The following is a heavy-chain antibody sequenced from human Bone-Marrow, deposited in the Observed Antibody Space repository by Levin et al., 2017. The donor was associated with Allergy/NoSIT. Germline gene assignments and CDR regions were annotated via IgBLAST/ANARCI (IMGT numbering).Heavy chain of an antibody. Sequence: GGSLRLSCAASGFTFSHYSMSWVRQAPGKGLEWVSSISSSSAKIYDADSVRGRFTISRDNAKNSLILQMNELRAEDTAMYYCAKVVATETGFDSWGQGTLVTVSS. D-gene: IGHD5-12*01. CDR3: AKVVATETGFDS. V-gene: IGHV3-21*01. CDR1: GFTFSHYS. J-gene: IGHJ4*02. CDR2: ISSSSAKI.